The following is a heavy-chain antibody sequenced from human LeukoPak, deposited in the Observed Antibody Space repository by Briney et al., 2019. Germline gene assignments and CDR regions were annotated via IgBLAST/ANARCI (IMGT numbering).Heavy chain of an antibody. J-gene: IGHJ3*02. Sequence: GGSLRLSCAASGITFSSYAMHWVRQAPGKGLEWVAVISDDGSNKYYADSVKGRFTISRDNSKNTLYLQMNSLRAEDTAVYYCARVDDLDAFDMWGQGTMVTVSS. CDR3: ARVDDLDAFDM. V-gene: IGHV3-30*04. D-gene: IGHD2-2*03. CDR1: GITFSSYA. CDR2: ISDDGSNK.